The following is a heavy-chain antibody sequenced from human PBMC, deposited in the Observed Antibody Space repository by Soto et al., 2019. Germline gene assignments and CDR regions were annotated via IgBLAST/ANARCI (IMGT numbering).Heavy chain of an antibody. CDR3: AKDRGPCSGNKCSSLYYYYGMDV. CDR2: VSWNSEIV. V-gene: IGHV3-9*01. CDR1: GFKFGDYA. J-gene: IGHJ6*02. D-gene: IGHD2-15*01. Sequence: EVQLVESGGGLVQPGRSLRLSCEASGFKFGDYAMHWVRQAPGKGLEWVSGVSWNSEIVGYADSVKGRFTISRDNAKNSLYLEMKSLRTEDTALYYCAKDRGPCSGNKCSSLYYYYGMDVWGQWTTVTVSS.